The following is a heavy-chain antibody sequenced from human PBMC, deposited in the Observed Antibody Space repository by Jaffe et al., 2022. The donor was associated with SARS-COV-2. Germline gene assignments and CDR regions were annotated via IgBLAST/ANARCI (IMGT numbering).Heavy chain of an antibody. V-gene: IGHV3-64*07. CDR1: GFTFNNFA. CDR3: ARWKDYCSGSTCSQRSYYGVDV. J-gene: IGHJ6*02. Sequence: EVQLVESGGGLVQPGGSLSLSCAASGFTFNNFAMHWVRQAPGKGLEYVSAINSNGGNTYYVDSVKGRFTISRDNSKNILYLQMGSLRLEDTAVYYCARWKDYCSGSTCSQRSYYGVDVWGRGTTVTVSS. CDR2: INSNGGNT. D-gene: IGHD2-15*01.